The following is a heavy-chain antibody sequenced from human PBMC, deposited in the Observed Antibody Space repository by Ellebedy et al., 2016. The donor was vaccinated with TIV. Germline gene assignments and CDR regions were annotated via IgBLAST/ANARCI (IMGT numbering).Heavy chain of an antibody. V-gene: IGHV1-46*01. CDR1: GYTFTNYY. D-gene: IGHD3-22*01. Sequence: ASVKVSCKASGYTFTNYYLHWVRQAPGQGPEWMGIINPIGGSPTYAQKFQGRVTMTRDTSTSTVYMELSSLRSDDTAVYYCARCKYYYDSSGLLPWFDPWGQGTLVTVSS. CDR3: ARCKYYYDSSGLLPWFDP. CDR2: INPIGGSP. J-gene: IGHJ5*02.